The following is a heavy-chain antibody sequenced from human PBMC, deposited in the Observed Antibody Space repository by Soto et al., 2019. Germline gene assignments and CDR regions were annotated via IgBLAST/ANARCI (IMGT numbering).Heavy chain of an antibody. J-gene: IGHJ6*02. V-gene: IGHV3-30*03. CDR2: ISYDGSNK. CDR1: GFTFSSYG. D-gene: IGHD3-16*01. Sequence: GGSLRLSCAASGFTFSSYGMHWVRQAPGKGLEWVAVISYDGSNKYYVDSVKGRFTISRDSAKKSLFLQMNSLRPEDTAVYYCVGALTYEVPYYYYGMDVWGQGTTVTVSS. CDR3: VGALTYEVPYYYYGMDV.